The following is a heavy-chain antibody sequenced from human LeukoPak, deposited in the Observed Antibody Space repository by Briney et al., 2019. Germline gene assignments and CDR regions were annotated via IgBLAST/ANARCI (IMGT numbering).Heavy chain of an antibody. J-gene: IGHJ5*02. Sequence: ASVKVSCKASGYTFTSYDINWVRQATGQGLEWMGWMNPNNGNTGYAQKFQGRVTMTRNISISTAYMELSSLRSEDTAVYYCARDSSGWYHWYDPWGQGTLVTVSS. D-gene: IGHD6-19*01. V-gene: IGHV1-8*01. CDR1: GYTFTSYD. CDR3: ARDSSGWYHWYDP. CDR2: MNPNNGNT.